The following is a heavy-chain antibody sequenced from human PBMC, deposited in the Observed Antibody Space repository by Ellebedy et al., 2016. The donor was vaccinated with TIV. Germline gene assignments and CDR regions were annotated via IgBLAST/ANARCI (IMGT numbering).Heavy chain of an antibody. CDR1: GFTFNNYG. J-gene: IGHJ6*02. V-gene: IGHV3-33*01. CDR3: ARESGVAAGGTRGMDV. Sequence: GESLKISCAASGFTFNNYGMHWVRQAPGKGLEWVAVIWYDGTNKYYADSVKGRFTISRDKSKNTLYLQMDSLRLEDSAVYYCARESGVAAGGTRGMDVWGQGTTVTVSS. CDR2: IWYDGTNK. D-gene: IGHD6-13*01.